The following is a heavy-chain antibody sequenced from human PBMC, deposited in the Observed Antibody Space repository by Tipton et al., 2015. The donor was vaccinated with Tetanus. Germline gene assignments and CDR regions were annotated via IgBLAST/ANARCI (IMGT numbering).Heavy chain of an antibody. CDR2: INHSGST. CDR3: ARGVTDGYNRRFDY. V-gene: IGHV4-34*01. CDR1: GGSFSDYY. Sequence: TLSLTCAVSGGSFSDYYWSWIRQAPGKGLEWIGEINHSGSTNHNPSLKSRVTLSVDTSKNQFSLKLNSVTAADTAMYYCARGVTDGYNRRFDYWGQGTLVAVSP. J-gene: IGHJ4*02. D-gene: IGHD5-24*01.